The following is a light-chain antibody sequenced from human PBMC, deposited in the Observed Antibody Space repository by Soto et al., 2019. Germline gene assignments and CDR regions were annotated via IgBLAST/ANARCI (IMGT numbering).Light chain of an antibody. CDR3: QQYNSWYSLT. CDR2: YAS. V-gene: IGKV3-15*01. J-gene: IGKJ5*01. CDR1: RPASTS. Sequence: IDLTQSPSTLPLSPWRRATLSCRASRPASTSLASYQQQPAQAPPLLIYYASTRATGMPARFSGGGSGTEFTLTISSLQSEDFVAYYCQQYNSWYSLTFGQGTRLEIK.